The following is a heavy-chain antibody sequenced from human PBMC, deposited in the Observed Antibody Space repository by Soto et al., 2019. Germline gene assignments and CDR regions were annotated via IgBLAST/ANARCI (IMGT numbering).Heavy chain of an antibody. Sequence: SVKVSCKASGYTFTSYGISWVRQAPGQGLEWMGWISAYNGNTNYAQKLQGRVTMTTDTSTSTAYMELRSLRSDDTAVYYCASVIISGWYEDYWGQGTLVTVSS. D-gene: IGHD6-19*01. CDR3: ASVIISGWYEDY. J-gene: IGHJ4*02. CDR1: GYTFTSYG. CDR2: ISAYNGNT. V-gene: IGHV1-18*01.